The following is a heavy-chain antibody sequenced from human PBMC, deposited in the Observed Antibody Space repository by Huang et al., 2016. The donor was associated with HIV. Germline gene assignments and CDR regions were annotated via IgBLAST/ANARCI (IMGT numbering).Heavy chain of an antibody. CDR1: TFTFGAYW. V-gene: IGHV3-7*01. D-gene: IGHD1-7*01. CDR2: IKDDESEK. CDR3: ATKTACMDI. J-gene: IGHJ6*02. Sequence: VESGGRSVQPGGSIKLSCVGSTFTFGAYWLSWVRQPPGKGLEWVGNIKDDESEKYYVDSVKGRFNISRDNARKVLVLEMDDLRVEDTAIYFCATKTACMDIWGQGTTVTVSS.